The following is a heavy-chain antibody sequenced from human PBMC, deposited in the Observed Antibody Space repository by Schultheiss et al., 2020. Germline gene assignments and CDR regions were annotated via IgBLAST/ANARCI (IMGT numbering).Heavy chain of an antibody. CDR2: ISGGGDTI. V-gene: IGHV3-11*01. Sequence: GGSLRLSCAASGFIFSDYYMGWIRQAPGKGLEWVSYISGGGDTIHYADSLEGRFTISRDNAKNSLYLQINSLRAEDTAVYYCARGAGYRYGPFDSWGQGTLVTVSS. CDR3: ARGAGYRYGPFDS. CDR1: GFIFSDYY. J-gene: IGHJ4*02. D-gene: IGHD5-18*01.